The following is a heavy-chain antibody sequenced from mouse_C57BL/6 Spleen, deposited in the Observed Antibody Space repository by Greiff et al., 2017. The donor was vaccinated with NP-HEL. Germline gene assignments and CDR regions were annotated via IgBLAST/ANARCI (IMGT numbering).Heavy chain of an antibody. CDR1: GFTFSSYA. D-gene: IGHD5-1*01. Sequence: EVQLVESGGGLVKPGGSLKLSCAASGFTFSSYAMSWVRQTPEKRLEWVATISDGGSYTYYPDNVKGRFTISRDNAKNNLYLQMSHLKSEDTAMYYCARVPTGYFDVWGTGTTVTVSS. CDR3: ARVPTGYFDV. V-gene: IGHV5-4*01. J-gene: IGHJ1*03. CDR2: ISDGGSYT.